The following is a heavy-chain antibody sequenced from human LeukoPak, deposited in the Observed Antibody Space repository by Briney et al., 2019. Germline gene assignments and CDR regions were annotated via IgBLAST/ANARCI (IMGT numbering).Heavy chain of an antibody. CDR2: ISAYNGNT. CDR3: ARGSIAARSHPFDY. J-gene: IGHJ4*02. CDR1: GYTFTIYG. Sequence: ASVKVSCKASGYTFTIYGISCVRQAPGQGLEWMGWISAYNGNTNYAQKLQGRVTVTTDTSTSTAYMELRSLRSDDTAVYYCARGSIAARSHPFDYWGQGTLVTVSS. D-gene: IGHD6-6*01. V-gene: IGHV1-18*01.